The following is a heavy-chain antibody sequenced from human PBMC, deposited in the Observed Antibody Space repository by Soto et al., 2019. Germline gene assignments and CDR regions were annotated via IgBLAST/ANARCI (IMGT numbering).Heavy chain of an antibody. CDR3: ARDPTAVTSRFDP. D-gene: IGHD4-4*01. Sequence: EVQLVESGGGLVKPGGFLRLSCAASGFTFSSYSMNWVRQAPGKGLEWVSSISSSSSYIYYADSVKGRFTISRDNAKNSLSLQMNSLSAEDTAVYYCARDPTAVTSRFDPWGQGTLVTVSS. V-gene: IGHV3-21*01. J-gene: IGHJ5*02. CDR1: GFTFSSYS. CDR2: ISSSSSYI.